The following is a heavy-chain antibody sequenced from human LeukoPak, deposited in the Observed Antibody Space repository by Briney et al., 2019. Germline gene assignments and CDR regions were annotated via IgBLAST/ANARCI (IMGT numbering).Heavy chain of an antibody. Sequence: GGSLRLSCAASGFTVSSYYMSWGRPAPGEGVEWVSVIYSGGSTNYADSVKGRFTISRDNAKNTLYLQMNSLRVEDTAVYYCARGPIVVGTYYYMDVWGKGTTVTVSS. CDR1: GFTVSSYY. D-gene: IGHD2-2*01. V-gene: IGHV3-53*01. J-gene: IGHJ6*03. CDR2: IYSGGST. CDR3: ARGPIVVGTYYYMDV.